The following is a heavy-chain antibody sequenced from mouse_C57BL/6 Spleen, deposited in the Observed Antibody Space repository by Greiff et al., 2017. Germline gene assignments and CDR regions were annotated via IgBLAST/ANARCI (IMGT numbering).Heavy chain of an antibody. CDR1: GYTFTSYW. CDR3: ARGGTGVATDWAY. V-gene: IGHV1-55*01. J-gene: IGHJ3*01. D-gene: IGHD1-1*01. Sequence: QVQLQQPGAELVKPGASVKMSCKASGYTFTSYWITWVKQRPGQGLEWIGDIYPGSGSTTYNEKFKSKATLTVDTSSSTAYMQLSSLTSEDSAVYYCARGGTGVATDWAYWGQGTLVTVSA. CDR2: IYPGSGST.